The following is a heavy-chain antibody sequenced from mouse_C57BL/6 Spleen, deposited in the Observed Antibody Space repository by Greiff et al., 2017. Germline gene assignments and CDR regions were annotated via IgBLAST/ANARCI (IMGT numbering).Heavy chain of an antibody. V-gene: IGHV1-80*01. D-gene: IGHD3-3*01. CDR3: AREGRDRYFDY. J-gene: IGHJ2*01. CDR2: IYPGDGDT. Sequence: QVQLQQSGAELVKPGASVKISCKASGYAFSSYWMNWVKQRPGKGLEWIGQIYPGDGDTNYNGKFKGKATLTADKSSSTAYMQLSSRTSEDSAVYFCAREGRDRYFDYWGQGTTLTVSS. CDR1: GYAFSSYW.